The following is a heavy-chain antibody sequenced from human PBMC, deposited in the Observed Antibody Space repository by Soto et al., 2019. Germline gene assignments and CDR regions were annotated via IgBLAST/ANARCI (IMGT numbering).Heavy chain of an antibody. CDR1: GYTFTGYY. V-gene: IGHV1-2*04. CDR3: TRRRKSVVVVADGAFDI. D-gene: IGHD2-15*01. J-gene: IGHJ3*02. Sequence: ASVKVSCKASGYTFTGYYMHWVRQAPGQGLEWMGWINPNSGGTNYAQKFKGWVTMTRDTSISTANMKLSRLRSDDTAMYYYTRRRKSVVVVADGAFDIWGQGTVVTVSS. CDR2: INPNSGGT.